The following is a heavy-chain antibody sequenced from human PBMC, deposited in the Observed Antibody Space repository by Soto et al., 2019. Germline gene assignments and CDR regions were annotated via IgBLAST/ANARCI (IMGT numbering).Heavy chain of an antibody. CDR2: IIPVFGTV. Sequence: QVQLVQSGAEVKKPGSSVKVSCKASGGTVSSYAISWVRQAPGQGPEWMGGIIPVFGTVNYAQKLQGRVTITADESTSTAYMELSSLRSEDTAVYYCARGYCSGGSCFKYNYHGMDVWGQGTTVTVSS. J-gene: IGHJ6*02. CDR1: GGTVSSYA. V-gene: IGHV1-69*12. CDR3: ARGYCSGGSCFKYNYHGMDV. D-gene: IGHD2-15*01.